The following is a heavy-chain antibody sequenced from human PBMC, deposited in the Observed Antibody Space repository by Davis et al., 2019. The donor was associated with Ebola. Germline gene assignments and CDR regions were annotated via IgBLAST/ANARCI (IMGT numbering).Heavy chain of an antibody. CDR1: GFPFSSYA. D-gene: IGHD4-11*01. Sequence: GESLKISCAASGFPFSSYAMSWVRQAPGKGLEWVSGIGGSDGSTYYADSVKGRFTISRDHSKNTMYLEMNSLRVEDTAMYYCAKRDDSNDYPYYFDCWGQGTLVTVSS. CDR2: IGGSDGST. J-gene: IGHJ4*02. CDR3: AKRDDSNDYPYYFDC. V-gene: IGHV3-23*01.